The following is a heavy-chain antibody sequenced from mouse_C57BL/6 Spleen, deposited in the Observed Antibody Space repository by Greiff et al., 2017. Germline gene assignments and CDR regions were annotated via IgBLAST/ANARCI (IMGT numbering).Heavy chain of an antibody. CDR1: GYTFTDYN. Sequence: EVQLQQSGPELVKPGASVKIPCKASGYTFTDYNMDWVKQSHGKSLEWIGDINPNNGGTIYNQKFKGKATLTVDKSSSTAYMELRSLTSEDTAVYYCARDRYGSSIHWYFDVWGTGTTVTVSS. V-gene: IGHV1-18*01. J-gene: IGHJ1*03. CDR2: INPNNGGT. CDR3: ARDRYGSSIHWYFDV. D-gene: IGHD1-1*01.